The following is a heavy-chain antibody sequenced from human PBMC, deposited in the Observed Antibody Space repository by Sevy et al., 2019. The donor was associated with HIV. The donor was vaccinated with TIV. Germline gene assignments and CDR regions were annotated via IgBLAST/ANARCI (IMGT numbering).Heavy chain of an antibody. CDR3: ARDAGIAAAGTGAFDI. Sequence: GGSLRLSCAASGFTFSSYSMNRVRQAPGKGLEWVSSISSSSSYIYYADSVKGRFTISRDNAKNSLYLQMNSLRAEDTAVYYCARDAGIAAAGTGAFDIWGQGTMVTVSS. V-gene: IGHV3-21*01. D-gene: IGHD6-13*01. CDR1: GFTFSSYS. J-gene: IGHJ3*02. CDR2: ISSSSSYI.